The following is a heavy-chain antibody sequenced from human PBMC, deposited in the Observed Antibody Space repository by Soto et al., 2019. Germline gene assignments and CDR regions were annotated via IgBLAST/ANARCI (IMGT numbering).Heavy chain of an antibody. CDR2: ISAYNGNT. Sequence: EASVKVSCKASGYTFTSYGISWVRQAPGQGLEWMGWISAYNGNTNYAQKLQGRVTMTTDTSTSTAYMELRSLRSDDTVVYYCARAWYSSSWFGWFEPWGQGTLVTVSS. V-gene: IGHV1-18*01. CDR3: ARAWYSSSWFGWFEP. J-gene: IGHJ5*02. CDR1: GYTFTSYG. D-gene: IGHD6-13*01.